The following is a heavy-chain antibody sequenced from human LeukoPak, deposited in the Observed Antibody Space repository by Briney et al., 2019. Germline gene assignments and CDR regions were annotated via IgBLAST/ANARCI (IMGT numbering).Heavy chain of an antibody. J-gene: IGHJ5*01. D-gene: IGHD3-16*01. Sequence: GGSLRLSCAASGYTFNNYWMNWVRQAPGKGLEWVVAIKQDGSEKYYVDSVKGRFTISRDNAKNSLYLQMNSLRAEDTAVYYCARGGSYGWFDSWGQGTPVTVSS. CDR1: GYTFNNYW. V-gene: IGHV3-7*01. CDR2: IKQDGSEK. CDR3: ARGGSYGWFDS.